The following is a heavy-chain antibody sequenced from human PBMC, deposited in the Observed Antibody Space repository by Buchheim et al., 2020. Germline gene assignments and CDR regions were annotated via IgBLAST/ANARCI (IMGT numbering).Heavy chain of an antibody. J-gene: IGHJ5*01. D-gene: IGHD6-13*01. Sequence: QVQLQESGPGLVKPSETLSLTCSVSGDSLNSYYWSWIRQPPGKELEWIGYIFYSGSTYYRPSLRSRSFISVDTSRNQFHLRLRSVTAADTAVYYCARGRRNYSRGWFDPWGQGT. CDR3: ARGRRNYSRGWFDP. CDR2: IFYSGST. CDR1: GDSLNSYY. V-gene: IGHV4-59*01.